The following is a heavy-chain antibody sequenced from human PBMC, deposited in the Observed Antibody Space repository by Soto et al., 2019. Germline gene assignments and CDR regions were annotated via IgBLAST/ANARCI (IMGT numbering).Heavy chain of an antibody. D-gene: IGHD3-22*01. CDR3: ARYPYDSSGYYHYYYYGMDV. V-gene: IGHV1-69*13. Sequence: SVKVSCKASGGTFSSYAISWVRQAPGQGLEWMGGIIPIFGTANYAQKFQGRVTITADESTSTAYMELSSLRSEDTAVYYCARYPYDSSGYYHYYYYGMDVWGQGTTVTVSS. CDR1: GGTFSSYA. CDR2: IIPIFGTA. J-gene: IGHJ6*02.